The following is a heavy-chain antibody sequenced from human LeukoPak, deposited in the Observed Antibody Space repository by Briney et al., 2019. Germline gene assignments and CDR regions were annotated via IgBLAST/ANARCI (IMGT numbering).Heavy chain of an antibody. CDR3: ARGQYYYGSGSYYDEAARWFDP. CDR1: GGSISSYY. Sequence: SETLSLTCTVSGGSISSYYWSWIRQPPGKGLEWIGYIYYSGSTNYNPSLKSRVTISVDTSKNQFSLKLSSVTAADTAVYYCARGQYYYGSGSYYDEAARWFDPWGQGTLVTVSS. CDR2: IYYSGST. D-gene: IGHD3-10*01. J-gene: IGHJ5*02. V-gene: IGHV4-59*12.